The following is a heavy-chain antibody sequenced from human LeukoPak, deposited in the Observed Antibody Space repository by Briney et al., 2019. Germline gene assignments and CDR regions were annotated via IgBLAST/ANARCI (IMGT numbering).Heavy chain of an antibody. CDR2: INHSGST. J-gene: IGHJ4*02. CDR1: GGSFSGYY. D-gene: IGHD3-22*01. CDR3: ARKNSWDYDSSLKN. Sequence: SETLSLTCAVYGGSFSGYYWSWIRQPPGKGLEWIGEINHSGSTNYNPSLKSRVTISVDTSKNQFSLKLSSVTAADTAVYYCARKNSWDYDSSLKNWGQGTLVTVSS. V-gene: IGHV4-34*01.